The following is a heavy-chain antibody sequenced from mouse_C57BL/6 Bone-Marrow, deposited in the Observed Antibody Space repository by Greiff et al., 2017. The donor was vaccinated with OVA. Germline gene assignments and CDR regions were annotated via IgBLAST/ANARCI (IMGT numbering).Heavy chain of an antibody. CDR2: IYPGSGNT. D-gene: IGHD2-3*01. V-gene: IGHV1-66*01. Sequence: VKLQESGPELVKPGASVKISCKASGYSFTSYYIHWVKQRPGQGLEWIGWIYPGSGNTKYNEKFKGKATLTADTSSSTAYMQLSSLTSEDSAVYYCARAGDGYYFYYAMDYGGQGTSVTVSS. CDR3: ARAGDGYYFYYAMDY. CDR1: GYSFTSYY. J-gene: IGHJ4*01.